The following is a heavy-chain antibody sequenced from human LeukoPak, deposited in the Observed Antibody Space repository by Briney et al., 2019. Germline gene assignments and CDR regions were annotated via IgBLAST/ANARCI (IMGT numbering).Heavy chain of an antibody. Sequence: GAPLEISWRGSGSRFTSYLIGGGRQLPGKGHEWMVNTYPGDSDTRYSTSFQGQATISADKSISTAYLQWSSLKASDTGMYYCARSLNWFDRWGQGTLVTVSS. CDR3: ARSLNWFDR. V-gene: IGHV5-51*01. CDR2: TYPGDSDT. J-gene: IGHJ5*02. CDR1: GSRFTSYL.